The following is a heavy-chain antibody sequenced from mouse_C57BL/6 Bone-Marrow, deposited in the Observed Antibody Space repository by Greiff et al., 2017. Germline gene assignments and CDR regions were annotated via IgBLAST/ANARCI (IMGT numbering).Heavy chain of an antibody. CDR3: ARSLSDVGAY. V-gene: IGHV1-61*01. Sequence: QVQLQQPGAELVRPGSSVKLSCKASGYTFTSYWMDWVKQRPGQGLEWIGNIYPSDSETHYNQKFKDKATLTVDKSSSTAYMQLSSLTSEDSAVYYCARSLSDVGAYWGQGTLVTVSA. CDR1: GYTFTSYW. CDR2: IYPSDSET. D-gene: IGHD3-3*01. J-gene: IGHJ3*01.